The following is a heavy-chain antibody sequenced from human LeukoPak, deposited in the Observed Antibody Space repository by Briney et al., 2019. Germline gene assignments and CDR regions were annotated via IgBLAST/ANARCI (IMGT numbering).Heavy chain of an antibody. Sequence: SETLSLTCTVSGGSISSYYWGWIRQPPGKGLEWIGSFYYTGSTFYSPSLKSRVTISVGTSKNQFSLKLSSVTAADTAVYYCARRSGTYHAFDIWGQGTMVTVSS. J-gene: IGHJ3*02. D-gene: IGHD1-26*01. V-gene: IGHV4-39*01. CDR2: FYYTGST. CDR3: ARRSGTYHAFDI. CDR1: GGSISSYY.